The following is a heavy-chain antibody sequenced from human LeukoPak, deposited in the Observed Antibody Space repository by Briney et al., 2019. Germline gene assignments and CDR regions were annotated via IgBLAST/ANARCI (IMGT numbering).Heavy chain of an antibody. CDR2: IYSGGST. J-gene: IGHJ4*02. V-gene: IGHV3-66*01. CDR3: ARDLAL. CDR1: GFTVSNNY. D-gene: IGHD3-3*02. Sequence: PGGSLRLSCAASGFTVSNNYMNWVRQAPGKGLEWVSVIYSGGSTYYADSVKGRFTISRDNSKNTLSLQMNNLRAEDTAVYYCARDLALWGQGTLVSVPS.